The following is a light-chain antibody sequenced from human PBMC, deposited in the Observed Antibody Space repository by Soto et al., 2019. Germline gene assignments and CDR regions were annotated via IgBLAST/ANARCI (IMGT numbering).Light chain of an antibody. CDR1: SSDIGGYRY. CDR2: GVI. J-gene: IGLJ1*01. Sequence: QSALTQPRSVSGSPGQSVTISCTGTSSDIGGYRYVSWYRQHPGKVPKLIIYGVINRPSGVPDRFSASKSGNAASLTISGLQAEDEADYYCCSYAGSYSYVFGSGTKSPS. CDR3: CSYAGSYSYV. V-gene: IGLV2-11*01.